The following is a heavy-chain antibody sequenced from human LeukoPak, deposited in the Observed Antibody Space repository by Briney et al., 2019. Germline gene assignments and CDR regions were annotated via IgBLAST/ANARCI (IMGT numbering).Heavy chain of an antibody. CDR3: ARGPLGYCSSTSCQGAFDI. V-gene: IGHV4-30-4*01. CDR2: IYYSGST. J-gene: IGHJ3*02. D-gene: IGHD2-2*01. Sequence: SETLSLTCTVPGGSISSGDYYWSWIRQPPGKGLEWIGYIYYSGSTYYNPSLKSRVTISVDTSKNQFSLKLSSVTAADTAVYYCARGPLGYCSSTSCQGAFDIWGQGTMVTVSS. CDR1: GGSISSGDYY.